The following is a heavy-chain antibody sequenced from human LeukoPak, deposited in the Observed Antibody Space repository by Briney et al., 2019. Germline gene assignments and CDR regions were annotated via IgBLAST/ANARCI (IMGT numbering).Heavy chain of an antibody. D-gene: IGHD6-19*01. Sequence: PGGSLRLSCAASGFTFSSYSMNWVRQAPGKGLEWVSYISSSSSTIYYADSVKGRFTISRDNAKNSLYLQMNSLRAEDTAVYYCARAIGSGWYWCDPWGQGTRVTVSS. J-gene: IGHJ5*02. CDR2: ISSSSSTI. CDR3: ARAIGSGWYWCDP. V-gene: IGHV3-48*04. CDR1: GFTFSSYS.